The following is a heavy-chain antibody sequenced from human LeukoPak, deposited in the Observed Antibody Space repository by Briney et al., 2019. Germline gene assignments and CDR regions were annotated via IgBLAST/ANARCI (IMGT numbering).Heavy chain of an antibody. V-gene: IGHV3-74*01. CDR2: INSDGSST. CDR1: GFTFSSYW. J-gene: IGHJ6*02. Sequence: GSLRLSCAASGFTFSSYWMHWVRQAPGKGLVWVSRINSDGSSTSYADSVKGRFTIPRDNAKNTLYLQMNSLRAEDTAVYYCARSYYYDSSGYGMDVWGQGTTVTVSS. D-gene: IGHD3-22*01. CDR3: ARSYYYDSSGYGMDV.